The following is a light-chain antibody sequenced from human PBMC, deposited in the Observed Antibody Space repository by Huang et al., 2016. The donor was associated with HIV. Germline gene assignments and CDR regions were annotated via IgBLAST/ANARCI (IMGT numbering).Light chain of an antibody. CDR3: QQYHSYPGT. V-gene: IGKV1-5*01. J-gene: IGKJ1*01. CDR1: QSIDSY. Sequence: GDRVTITCRASQSIDSYLAWYQQKPGKAPKLLIYDASSLDSGVPSRFSDSGSGTEFTLAISSLQPDNFATYYCQQYHSYPGTFGQGTKVEIK. CDR2: DAS.